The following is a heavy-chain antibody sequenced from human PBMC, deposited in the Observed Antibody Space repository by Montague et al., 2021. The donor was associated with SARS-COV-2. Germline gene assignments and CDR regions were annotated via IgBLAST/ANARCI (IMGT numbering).Heavy chain of an antibody. CDR1: GDSITPYGDSIGGYL. CDR2: IYANGNF. CDR3: DRDAYYFGPGREDHGAFDA. Sequence: SETLSLTCTVSGDSITPYGDSIGGYLRSWIRQPAGKGLEWIGRIYANGNFDYNPSLNSRVSMSMDTSKQEFSMRLISVTAADTAVDYCDRDAYYFGPGREDHGAFDAWGQGTVVTVSS. D-gene: IGHD2/OR15-2a*01. V-gene: IGHV4-4*07. J-gene: IGHJ5*02.